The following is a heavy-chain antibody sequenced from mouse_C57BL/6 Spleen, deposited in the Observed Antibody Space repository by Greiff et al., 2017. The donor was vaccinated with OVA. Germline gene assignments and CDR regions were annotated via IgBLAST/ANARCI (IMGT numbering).Heavy chain of an antibody. Sequence: QVQLKESGAELVRPGTSVKVSCKASGYAFTNYLIEWVKQRPGQGLEWIGVINPGSGGTNYNEKFKGKATLTADKSSSTAYMQLSSLTSEDSAVYFCARGNYGYDGTWFAYWGQGTLVTVSA. CDR2: INPGSGGT. J-gene: IGHJ3*01. D-gene: IGHD2-2*01. V-gene: IGHV1-54*01. CDR3: ARGNYGYDGTWFAY. CDR1: GYAFTNYL.